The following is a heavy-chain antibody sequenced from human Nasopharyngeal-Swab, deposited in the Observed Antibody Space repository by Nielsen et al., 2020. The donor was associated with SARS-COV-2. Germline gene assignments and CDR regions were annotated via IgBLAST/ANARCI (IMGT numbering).Heavy chain of an antibody. CDR2: ISNSAGSI. CDR3: ARLAARDILFDS. V-gene: IGHV3-48*03. Sequence: WIRQPTGKGLEWVSFISNSAGSIYYADSVKGRFTVSRDNAKNSLYLQMNSLRAEDTALYYCARLAARDILFDSWGQGTLVTVSS. D-gene: IGHD2-15*01. J-gene: IGHJ4*02.